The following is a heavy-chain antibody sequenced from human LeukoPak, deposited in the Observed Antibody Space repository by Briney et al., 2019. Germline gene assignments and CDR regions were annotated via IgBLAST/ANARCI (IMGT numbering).Heavy chain of an antibody. D-gene: IGHD6-19*01. CDR1: GFTFSSYA. CDR2: ISGSGGST. V-gene: IGHV3-23*01. CDR3: AKDDIAVAGDARAFDI. Sequence: GGSLRLSCAASGFTFSSYAMSWVRQAPGKGLEWVSAISGSGGSTYYADSVKGRFTISRDNSKNTLYLQMNSLRAEDTAVYYCAKDDIAVAGDARAFDIWGQGTMVTVSS. J-gene: IGHJ3*02.